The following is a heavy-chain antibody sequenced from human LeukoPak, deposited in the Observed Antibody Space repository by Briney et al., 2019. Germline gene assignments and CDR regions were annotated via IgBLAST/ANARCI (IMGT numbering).Heavy chain of an antibody. V-gene: IGHV3-11*01. D-gene: IGHD4-23*01. CDR1: GSTLSDYY. CDR3: AREEYGGNNFDY. Sequence: TGGSLRLSCASPGSTLSDYYVNWIRQAPGKGVEWVSQISNTGYSKYYADSVKGRFTISRDNVKDSVSLHMNSLRVADSGMYYCAREEYGGNNFDYWGQGILVTVFS. J-gene: IGHJ4*02. CDR2: ISNTGYSK.